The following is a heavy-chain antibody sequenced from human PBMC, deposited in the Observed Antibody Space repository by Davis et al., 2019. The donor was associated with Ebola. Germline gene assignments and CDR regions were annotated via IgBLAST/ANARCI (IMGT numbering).Heavy chain of an antibody. Sequence: PGGSLRLSCAASGFTFSSYWMHWVRQAPGKGLVWVSRINNDGSFTSYADSVRGRFTISRDNAKNTLYLQMNSLRDEDTAVYYCARSSYQPDYWGQGTLVTVSS. J-gene: IGHJ4*02. CDR1: GFTFSSYW. CDR3: ARSSYQPDY. CDR2: INNDGSFT. D-gene: IGHD2-2*01. V-gene: IGHV3-74*01.